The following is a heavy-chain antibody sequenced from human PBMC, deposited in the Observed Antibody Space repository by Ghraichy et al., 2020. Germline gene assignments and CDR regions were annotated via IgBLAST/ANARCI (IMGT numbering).Heavy chain of an antibody. J-gene: IGHJ4*02. V-gene: IGHV4-34*01. CDR2: INHSGST. CDR1: GGSFSGYY. Sequence: SETLSLTCAVYGGSFSGYYWSWIRQPPGKGLEWIGEINHSGSTNYNPSLKSRVTISVDTSKNQFSLKLSSVTAADTAVYYCARGLGCRTCGYWGQGTLVTVSS. CDR3: ARGLGCRTCGY. D-gene: IGHD1-14*01.